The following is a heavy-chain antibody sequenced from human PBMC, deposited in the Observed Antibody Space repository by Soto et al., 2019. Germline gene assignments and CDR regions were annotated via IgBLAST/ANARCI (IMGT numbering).Heavy chain of an antibody. Sequence: VGSVRLSCAASGFTFSYSAMHWARQSSEKGLEWIGRIRNKVNRYAIVYAASVRGRFKISRDDSQHTAFLQMNSLETDDTAVYYCATLPGVDGGTGGRYFHLWGRGTLVTVSS. J-gene: IGHJ2*01. V-gene: IGHV3-73*01. D-gene: IGHD1-26*01. CDR3: ATLPGVDGGTGGRYFHL. CDR2: IRNKVNRYAI. CDR1: GFTFSYSA.